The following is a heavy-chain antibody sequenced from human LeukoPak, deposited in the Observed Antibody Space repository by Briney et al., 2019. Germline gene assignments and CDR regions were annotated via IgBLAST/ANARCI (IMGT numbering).Heavy chain of an antibody. CDR1: GYTFTGYY. CDR2: INPNSGGT. Sequence: ASVKVSCKASGYTFTGYYMHWVRQAPGQGLEWMGWINPNSGGTNYAQKFQGRVTMTTDTSTSTAYMELRSLRSDDTAVYYCARDPSSGFFDYWSQGTLVTVSS. CDR3: ARDPSSGFFDY. J-gene: IGHJ4*02. V-gene: IGHV1-2*02. D-gene: IGHD6-19*01.